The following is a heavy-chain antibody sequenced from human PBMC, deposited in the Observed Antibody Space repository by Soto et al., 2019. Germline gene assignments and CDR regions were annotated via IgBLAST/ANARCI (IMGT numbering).Heavy chain of an antibody. Sequence: SETLSLTCTVSGGSINSGGYSWTWIRQPPGKGLEWIGYIYYSGNTNYNPSLKSRVTISVDTSKNHFSLKLSSVTAADTAVYYCASVLIAAAGTDYFDYWGQGTLVTVSS. CDR3: ASVLIAAAGTDYFDY. CDR1: GGSINSGGYS. J-gene: IGHJ4*02. CDR2: IYYSGNT. D-gene: IGHD6-13*01. V-gene: IGHV4-61*03.